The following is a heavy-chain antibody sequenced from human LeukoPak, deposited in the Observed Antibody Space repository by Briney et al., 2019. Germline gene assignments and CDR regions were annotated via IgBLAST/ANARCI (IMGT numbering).Heavy chain of an antibody. J-gene: IGHJ4*02. CDR2: ISSSGSTI. D-gene: IGHD3-22*01. CDR1: GFTFSDHY. Sequence: PGGSLRLSCAASGFTFSDHYMSWIRQAPGKGLEWVSYISSSGSTIYYADSVKGRFTISRDNAKNSLYLQMNSLRAEDTAVYYCARGDYYDSSGYYFDYWGQGTLVTVSS. V-gene: IGHV3-11*01. CDR3: ARGDYYDSSGYYFDY.